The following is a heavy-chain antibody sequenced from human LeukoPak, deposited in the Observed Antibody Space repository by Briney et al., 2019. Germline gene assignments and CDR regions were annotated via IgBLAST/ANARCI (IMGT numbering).Heavy chain of an antibody. CDR2: INAGNGHT. J-gene: IGHJ4*02. V-gene: IGHV1-3*01. CDR1: GYTFTNYA. D-gene: IGHD3-3*01. CDR3: ARGIWSRTVSSYYFDY. Sequence: ASVKVSCKASGYTFTNYAMQWVRQAPGQRLEWMGWINAGNGHTRYSQRFQGRVTITRDTSATTVYMEVTSLRSEDTAVYYCARGIWSRTVSSYYFDYWGQGTLVTVSS.